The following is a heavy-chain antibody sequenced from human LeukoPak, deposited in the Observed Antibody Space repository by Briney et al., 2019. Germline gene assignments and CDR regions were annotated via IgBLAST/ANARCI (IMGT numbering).Heavy chain of an antibody. D-gene: IGHD5-18*01. V-gene: IGHV4-61*02. CDR3: ARVAGYSYEVDY. CDR1: GGSISSGSYY. Sequence: PSETLSLTCTVSGGSISSGSYYWSWIRQPAGKGLEWIGRIYTSGSTNYNPSLKSRVTISVDTSKNQFSLKLSSVTAADTAVYYCARVAGYSYEVDYWGQGTLVTVSS. CDR2: IYTSGST. J-gene: IGHJ4*02.